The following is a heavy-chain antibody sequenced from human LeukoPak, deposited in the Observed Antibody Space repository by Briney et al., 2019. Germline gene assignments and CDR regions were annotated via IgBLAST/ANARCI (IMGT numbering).Heavy chain of an antibody. CDR1: GGSISSSSYY. V-gene: IGHV4-39*07. CDR3: ARVNTLIRGIGWFDP. CDR2: IYYSGTT. D-gene: IGHD3-10*01. Sequence: PSETLSLTCNVSGGSISSSSYYWGWIRQPPGKGLELIGNIYYSGTTYYNPSLKSRVTISVDTSKNQFSLKLSSVTAADTAVYYCARVNTLIRGIGWFDPWGQGILVTASS. J-gene: IGHJ5*02.